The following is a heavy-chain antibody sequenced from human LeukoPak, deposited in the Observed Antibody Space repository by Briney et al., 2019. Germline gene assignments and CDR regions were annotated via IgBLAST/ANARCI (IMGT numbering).Heavy chain of an antibody. CDR1: EGTFSSYA. CDR2: IIPIFGTA. Sequence: SVKVSCKASEGTFSSYAISWVRQAPGQGLEWMGGIIPIFGTANYAQKFQGRVTITADESTSTAYMELSSLRSEDTAVYYCAKVLHYYDDNTSPGYWGRGTLVTVSS. CDR3: AKVLHYYDDNTSPGY. D-gene: IGHD3-22*01. V-gene: IGHV1-69*13. J-gene: IGHJ4*02.